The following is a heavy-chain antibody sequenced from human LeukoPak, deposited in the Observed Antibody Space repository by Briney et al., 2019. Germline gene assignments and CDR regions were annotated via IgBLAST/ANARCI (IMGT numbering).Heavy chain of an antibody. CDR3: ARHLKAYSSGSYFFDY. CDR2: IYYGGST. J-gene: IGHJ4*02. Sequence: SETLSLTCTVSGGSISSSSYYWGWIRQPPGKGLEWIGSIYYGGSTYYNPSLKSRVTISVDTSKNQFSLKLSSVTAADTAVYYCARHLKAYSSGSYFFDYWGQGTLVTVSS. CDR1: GGSISSSSYY. D-gene: IGHD6-19*01. V-gene: IGHV4-39*01.